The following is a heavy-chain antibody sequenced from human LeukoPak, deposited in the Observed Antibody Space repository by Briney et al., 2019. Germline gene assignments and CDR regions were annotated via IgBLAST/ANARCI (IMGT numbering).Heavy chain of an antibody. CDR3: ARGPLGLRLGELLDY. V-gene: IGHV4-39*01. D-gene: IGHD3-16*01. CDR1: GGSISSSSYY. J-gene: IGHJ4*02. Sequence: SETLSLTCTVSGGSISSSSYYWGWIRQPPGKGLEWIGSIYYSGSTYYNPSLKSRVTISVDTSKNQFSLKLSSVTAADTAVYYCARGPLGLRLGELLDYWGQGTLVTVSS. CDR2: IYYSGST.